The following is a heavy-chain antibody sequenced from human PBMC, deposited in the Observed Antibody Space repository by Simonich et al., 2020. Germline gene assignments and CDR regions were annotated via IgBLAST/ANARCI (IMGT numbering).Heavy chain of an antibody. V-gene: IGHV5-51*01. D-gene: IGHD1-1*01. J-gene: IGHJ3*02. CDR3: ARQLNDFDI. CDR1: GYSFTSYW. CDR2: NYPGDSDT. Sequence: EVQLVQSGAEVKKPGESLKISCTGSGYSFTSYWIGWVRLMPGKGLEGVGSNYPGDSDTRYSPSCQGQCTISADKSISTAYLQWSSLKASDTAMYYCARQLNDFDIWGQGTMVTVSS.